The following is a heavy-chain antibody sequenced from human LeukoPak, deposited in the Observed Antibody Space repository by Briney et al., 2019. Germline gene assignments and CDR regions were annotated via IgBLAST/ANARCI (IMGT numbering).Heavy chain of an antibody. D-gene: IGHD4-11*01. Sequence: PSETLSLTCSVFGGSISDYYCSWIRQPAGKGLEWIGRIYTSGSTNYNPSLKSRVTISVDTSKNQFSLKLSSATAADTAVYYCARVSMTTVTPYYYYYMDVWGKGTTVTVSS. V-gene: IGHV4-4*07. CDR3: ARVSMTTVTPYYYYYMDV. CDR2: IYTSGST. CDR1: GGSISDYY. J-gene: IGHJ6*03.